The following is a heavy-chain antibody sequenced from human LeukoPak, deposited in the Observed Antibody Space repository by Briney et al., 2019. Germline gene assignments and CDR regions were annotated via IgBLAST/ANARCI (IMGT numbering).Heavy chain of an antibody. Sequence: PSETLSLTCTVSGGSISTYYWSWIRQPPGKGLEWIGYIYYSGSTNYNPSLKSRVTISVDTSKNQFSLKLSSVTAADTAVYYCARARTGGVGAANWFDPWGQGTLVTVSS. V-gene: IGHV4-59*01. CDR2: IYYSGST. D-gene: IGHD1-26*01. J-gene: IGHJ5*02. CDR1: GGSISTYY. CDR3: ARARTGGVGAANWFDP.